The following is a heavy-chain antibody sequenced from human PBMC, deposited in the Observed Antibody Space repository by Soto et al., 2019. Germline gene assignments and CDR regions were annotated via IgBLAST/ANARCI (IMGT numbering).Heavy chain of an antibody. J-gene: IGHJ4*02. CDR2: ISWNSGTI. CDR3: ARGLYSTSYYFDY. Sequence: PGGSLRLSCAASGFSFDDYAMHWVRQAPGKGLEWVTGISWNSGTIGYADSVKGRFTISRDNAKNTLYLQMNSLRAEDTAVYYCARGLYSTSYYFDYWGQGTLVTVSS. V-gene: IGHV3-9*01. CDR1: GFSFDDYA. D-gene: IGHD6-13*01.